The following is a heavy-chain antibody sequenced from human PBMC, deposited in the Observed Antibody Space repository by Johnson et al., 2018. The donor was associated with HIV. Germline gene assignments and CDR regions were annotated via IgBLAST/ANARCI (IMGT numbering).Heavy chain of an antibody. V-gene: IGHV3-30*18. J-gene: IGHJ3*02. CDR1: GLSFSNFG. Sequence: QVQLVESGGGVVQPGKSLTLSCVGSGLSFSNFGIHWVRQAPGKGPEWVAVISYDGSNKYYADSVKGRFTISRDNSKNTLYLQMNGLRAEDTAVYYCAKGATRYKTSGSNSDGAFDIWGQGTMVTVSS. CDR2: ISYDGSNK. CDR3: AKGATRYKTSGSNSDGAFDI. D-gene: IGHD1-26*01.